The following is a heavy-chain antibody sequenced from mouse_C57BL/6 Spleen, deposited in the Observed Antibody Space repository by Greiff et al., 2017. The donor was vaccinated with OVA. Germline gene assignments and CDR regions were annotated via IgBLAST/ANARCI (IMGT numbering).Heavy chain of an antibody. V-gene: IGHV1-26*01. CDR2: INPNNGGT. CDR1: GYTFTDYY. D-gene: IGHD2-5*01. CDR3: ARKHSNLHYYAMDY. J-gene: IGHJ4*01. Sequence: EVKLQQSGPELVKPGASVKISCKASGYTFTDYYMNWVKQSHGKSLEWIGDINPNNGGTSYNQKFKGKATLTVDKSSSTAYMELRSLTSEDSAVYYCARKHSNLHYYAMDYWGQGTSVTVSS.